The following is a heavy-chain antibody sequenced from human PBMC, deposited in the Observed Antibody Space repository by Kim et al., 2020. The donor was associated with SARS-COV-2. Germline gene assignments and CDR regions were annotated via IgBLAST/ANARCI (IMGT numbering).Heavy chain of an antibody. CDR3: ARGGCTNGVCRITYYYYYGMDV. Sequence: ASVKVSCKASGYTFTSYDINWVRQATGQGLEWMGWMNPNSGNTGYAQKFQGRVTMTRNTSISTAYMDLSSLRSEDTAVYYCARGGCTNGVCRITYYYYYGMDVWGQGTTVTVSS. D-gene: IGHD2-8*01. CDR1: GYTFTSYD. J-gene: IGHJ6*02. CDR2: MNPNSGNT. V-gene: IGHV1-8*01.